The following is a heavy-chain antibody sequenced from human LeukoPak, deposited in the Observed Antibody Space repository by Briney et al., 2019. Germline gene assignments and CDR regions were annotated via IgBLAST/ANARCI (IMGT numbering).Heavy chain of an antibody. CDR3: AHFGRYFDIYHY. V-gene: IGHV2-5*02. CDR2: IYWDDDK. J-gene: IGHJ4*02. D-gene: IGHD3-9*01. CDR1: GVSLSTSGVG. Sequence: SGPTLVKPTQTLTLTCTLSGVSLSTSGVGVGWIRQPPGKALEWLALIYWDDDKRYSPSPKSRLTISKDTSKNQEVLRMTDMDPVDTATYYCAHFGRYFDIYHYWGQGNVVTVSS.